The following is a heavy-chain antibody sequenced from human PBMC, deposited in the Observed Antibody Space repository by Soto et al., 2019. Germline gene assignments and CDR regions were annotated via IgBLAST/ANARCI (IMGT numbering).Heavy chain of an antibody. CDR3: ARDKTQGAGWFDP. V-gene: IGHV3-7*03. CDR1: GFTFSMYS. Sequence: PGGSLRLSCEVSGFTFSMYSMSWVRQTPGKGLEWVAKIPQDGVDGHYADSVKGRFTISRDTVKNTVYLEMNNLRVDDTAVYYCARDKTQGAGWFDPWGRGTLVTVSS. CDR2: IPQDGVDG. J-gene: IGHJ5*02.